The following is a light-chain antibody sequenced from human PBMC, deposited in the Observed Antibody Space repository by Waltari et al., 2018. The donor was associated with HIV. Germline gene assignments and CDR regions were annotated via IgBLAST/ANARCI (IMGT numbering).Light chain of an antibody. CDR2: DVS. V-gene: IGLV2-11*01. J-gene: IGLJ2*01. Sequence: QSALTQPRSVSGSPGQSVTISCTGTSSDVGRYNYVSWYPQYPGRAPKLMMYDVSKRPSGVPDRFSGSKSGNTASLTISGLQTEDEGDYYCCSYAGSYTLVFGGGTKLTVL. CDR1: SSDVGRYNY. CDR3: CSYAGSYTLV.